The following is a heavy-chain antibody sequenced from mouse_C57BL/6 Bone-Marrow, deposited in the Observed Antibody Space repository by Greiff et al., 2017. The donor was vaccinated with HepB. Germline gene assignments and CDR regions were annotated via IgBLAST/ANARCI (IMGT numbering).Heavy chain of an antibody. V-gene: IGHV1-62-3*01. CDR2: IVPNGGGT. D-gene: IGHD2-3*01. CDR1: GYTFTSYS. CDR3: ARLGDDYYVSYYAMDY. Sequence: VQLLESGAELVKPGASLKLSCAASGYTFTSYSMHWVRQSPGRGLEWVGRIVPNGGGTYYHDKFKGQATLTVDNPSSTVYMQLSILTSEDSAVYYCARLGDDYYVSYYAMDYWGQGTSVTVSA. J-gene: IGHJ4*01.